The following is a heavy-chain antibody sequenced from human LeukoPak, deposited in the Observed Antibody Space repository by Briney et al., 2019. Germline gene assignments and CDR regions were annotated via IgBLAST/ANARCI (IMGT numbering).Heavy chain of an antibody. D-gene: IGHD6-19*01. CDR1: GYSFTSYW. V-gene: IGHV5-51*01. Sequence: KLGESLKISCKGSGYSFTSYWIAWVRQMPGKGLEWMGIIYPGDSDTRYSPSFQGQVTISADKSITTAYLQWSSLKASDTAMYYCARVPGITVAGTTVVYWFDPWGQGTLVTVSS. CDR2: IYPGDSDT. CDR3: ARVPGITVAGTTVVYWFDP. J-gene: IGHJ5*02.